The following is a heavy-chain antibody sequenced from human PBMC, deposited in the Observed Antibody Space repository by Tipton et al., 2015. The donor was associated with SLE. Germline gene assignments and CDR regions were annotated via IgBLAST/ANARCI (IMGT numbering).Heavy chain of an antibody. V-gene: IGHV4-34*01. CDR2: INHNGFT. D-gene: IGHD6-13*01. Sequence: TLSLTCAVYGEYFNAEYWTWVRPPPGKGLEWLVEINHNGFTTYTPSLKSRVTISLDTSKNQFSLTLNSVTAADTAIYYCARATIEAAGAPFDFWGQGTLVTVSS. CDR1: GEYFNAEY. J-gene: IGHJ4*02. CDR3: ARATIEAAGAPFDF.